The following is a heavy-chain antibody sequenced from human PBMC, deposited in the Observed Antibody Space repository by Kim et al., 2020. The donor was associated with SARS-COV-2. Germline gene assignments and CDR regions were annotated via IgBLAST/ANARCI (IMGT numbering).Heavy chain of an antibody. CDR3: ARHVASWEAVDY. Sequence: RYSPSFQGQVTISADKSISTAYLQWSSLKASDTAMYYCARHVASWEAVDYWGQGTLVTVSS. V-gene: IGHV5-51*01. J-gene: IGHJ4*02. D-gene: IGHD1-26*01.